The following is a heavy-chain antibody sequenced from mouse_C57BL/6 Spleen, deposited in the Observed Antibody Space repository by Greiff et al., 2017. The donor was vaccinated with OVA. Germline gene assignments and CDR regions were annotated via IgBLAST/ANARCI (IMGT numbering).Heavy chain of an antibody. CDR3: ARRLYYGSPYYYAMDY. V-gene: IGHV14-2*01. J-gene: IGHJ4*01. CDR2: IDPEDGET. D-gene: IGHD1-1*01. Sequence: EVKLMESGAELVKPGASVKLSCTASGFNIKDYYMHWVKQRTEQGLEWIGRIDPEDGETKYAPKFQGKATITADTSSNTAYLQLSSLTSEDTAVYYCARRLYYGSPYYYAMDYWGQGTSVTVSS. CDR1: GFNIKDYY.